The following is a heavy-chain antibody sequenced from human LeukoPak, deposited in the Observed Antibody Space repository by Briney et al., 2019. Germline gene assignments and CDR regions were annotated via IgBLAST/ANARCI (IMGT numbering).Heavy chain of an antibody. J-gene: IGHJ5*02. CDR2: IYPGDSDT. Sequence: PGGSLKISCKGSGYSFTSYWIGWVRQMPGKGLEWTGIIYPGDSDTRYRPSFQGQVTISADKSISTAYLQWSSLKASDTAMYYCARLKYSSTWPFDPWGQGTLVTVSS. V-gene: IGHV5-51*01. CDR3: ARLKYSSTWPFDP. CDR1: GYSFTSYW. D-gene: IGHD6-6*01.